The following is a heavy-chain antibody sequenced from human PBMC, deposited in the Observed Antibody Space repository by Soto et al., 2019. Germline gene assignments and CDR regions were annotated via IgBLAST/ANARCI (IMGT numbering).Heavy chain of an antibody. CDR2: IGARGGST. D-gene: IGHD3-22*01. CDR1: GFTFSSYA. CDR3: AKDFFGSSDYYYAMDV. Sequence: AGGSLRLSCAASGFTFSSYAMNWVRQAPGKGLEWVSAIGARGGSTYYADSVKGRFTISRDNSENTLYLQMSSLRVEDAAVYYCAKDFFGSSDYYYAMDVWGQGTTVTVS. V-gene: IGHV3-23*01. J-gene: IGHJ6*02.